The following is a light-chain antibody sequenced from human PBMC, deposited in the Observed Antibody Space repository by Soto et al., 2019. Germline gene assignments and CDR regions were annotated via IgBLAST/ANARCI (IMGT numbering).Light chain of an antibody. J-gene: IGKJ1*01. CDR3: QQYENYPRT. V-gene: IGKV1-39*01. CDR2: AAS. CDR1: QRISTY. Sequence: DIQMTQSPSSLSASVGDRVTITCRASQRISTYLNWYQQKPGNAPKLLIYAASSLQSGVPSRFSGSGSETEFTLSISSLQPEDIATYYCQQYENYPRTFGQGTKVDIK.